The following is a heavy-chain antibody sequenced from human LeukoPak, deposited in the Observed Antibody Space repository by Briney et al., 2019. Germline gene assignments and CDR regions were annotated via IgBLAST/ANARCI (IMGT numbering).Heavy chain of an antibody. D-gene: IGHD1-7*01. CDR2: IKQDGSEK. J-gene: IGHJ4*02. V-gene: IGHV3-7*03. Sequence: GGSLRLSCAASGFIVTNAWMNWVRQAPGKGLEWVANIKQDGSEKYYVDSVKGRFTISRDNAKKSLYLQMNSLRAEDTAVYYCARTGTTQDYWGQGTLVTVSS. CDR1: GFIVTNAW. CDR3: ARTGTTQDY.